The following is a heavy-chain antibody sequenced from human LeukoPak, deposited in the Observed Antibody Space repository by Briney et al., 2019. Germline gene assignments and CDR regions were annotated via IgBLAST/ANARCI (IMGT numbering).Heavy chain of an antibody. CDR1: GFTFSDYY. D-gene: IGHD3-22*01. CDR3: ARDPLYYDSSGYSY. CDR2: ISSSGSTI. V-gene: IGHV3-11*01. J-gene: IGHJ4*02. Sequence: GGFLRLSCAASGFTFSDYYMSWIRQAPGKGLEWVSYISSSGSTIYYADSVKGRFTISRDNAKNSLYLQMNSLRAEDTAVYYWARDPLYYDSSGYSYWGQGTLVTVSS.